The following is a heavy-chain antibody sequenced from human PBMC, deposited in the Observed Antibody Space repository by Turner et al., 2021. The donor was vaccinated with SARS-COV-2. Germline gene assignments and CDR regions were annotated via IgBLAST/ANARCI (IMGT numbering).Heavy chain of an antibody. CDR1: GSTLSDLS. J-gene: IGHJ6*02. CDR3: ARDKMLAAMPTSGMDV. D-gene: IGHD2-2*01. CDR2: IIPILGIA. Sequence: QVQLRQSGAEVKKPGASVRVSCQVSGSTLSDLSLHWVRQAPGEGLEWMGGIIPILGIANHAQKFQGRVTITTDKSTSTAYMELSSLRSEDTAVYYCARDKMLAAMPTSGMDVWGQGTTVTVSS. V-gene: IGHV1-69*10.